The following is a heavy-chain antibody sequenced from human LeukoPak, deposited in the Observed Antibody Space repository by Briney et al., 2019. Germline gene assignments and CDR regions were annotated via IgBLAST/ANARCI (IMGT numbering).Heavy chain of an antibody. CDR2: INRDGGST. CDR1: GFTFSSYA. D-gene: IGHD1-26*01. J-gene: IGHJ2*01. CDR3: ARASIVGFWYLDL. V-gene: IGHV3-23*01. Sequence: PGGSLRLSCAASGFTFSSYAMSWVRQAPGKGLDWVSAINRDGGSTYYPDSVKGRFTMSRDTSKNTLSLQMSSLRVGDTAIYYCARASIVGFWYLDLWGRGTQVTVSS.